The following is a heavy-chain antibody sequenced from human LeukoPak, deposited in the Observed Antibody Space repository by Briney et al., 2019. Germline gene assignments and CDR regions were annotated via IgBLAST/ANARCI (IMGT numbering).Heavy chain of an antibody. Sequence: GGSLRLSCAASGFTVSSNYMSWVRQAPGKGLEWVSVIYSGGSTYYADSVKGRFTISRDNSKNTLYLQMNSLRAEDTAVYYCARVSNLLVPGAIDARDYWGQGTLVTVSS. D-gene: IGHD2-2*01. CDR2: IYSGGST. CDR3: ARVSNLLVPGAIDARDY. J-gene: IGHJ4*02. V-gene: IGHV3-66*01. CDR1: GFTVSSNY.